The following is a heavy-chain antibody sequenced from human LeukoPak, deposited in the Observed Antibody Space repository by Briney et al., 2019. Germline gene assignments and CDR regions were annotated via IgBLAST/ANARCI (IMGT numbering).Heavy chain of an antibody. Sequence: GGSLRLSCAASGFTFSSYSMNWVRQAPGKGLEWVSSISSSSSYIYYADSVTGRFTISRDNAKNTLYLQMNSLRAEDTAVYYCARDPVRRDSYWGQGTLVTVSS. V-gene: IGHV3-21*01. CDR1: GFTFSSYS. D-gene: IGHD3-10*01. CDR2: ISSSSSYI. CDR3: ARDPVRRDSY. J-gene: IGHJ4*02.